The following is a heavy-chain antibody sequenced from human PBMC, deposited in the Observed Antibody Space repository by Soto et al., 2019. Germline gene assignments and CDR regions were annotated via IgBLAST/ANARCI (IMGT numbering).Heavy chain of an antibody. Sequence: EVQLLESGGGLVQPGGSLRLSCAASGFTFSSCAMSWVRQAPGKGLEWVSAISGSGGSTYYADSVKGRFTISRDNSKNTLYLQMNSLRAEDTAVYYCAKDGLGFGELPYSDYWGQGTLVTVSS. D-gene: IGHD3-10*01. CDR2: ISGSGGST. CDR1: GFTFSSCA. J-gene: IGHJ4*02. V-gene: IGHV3-23*01. CDR3: AKDGLGFGELPYSDY.